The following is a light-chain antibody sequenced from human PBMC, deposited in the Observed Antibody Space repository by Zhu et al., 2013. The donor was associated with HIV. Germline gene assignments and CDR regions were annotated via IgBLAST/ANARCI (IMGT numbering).Light chain of an antibody. CDR3: QSYDITLSASGV. V-gene: IGLV1-40*01. CDR2: GNT. J-gene: IGLJ2*01. Sequence: QSVLTQPPSVSGAPGQRVIISCTGSSSNIGAGYDVHWYQQLPGTAPKLLIYGNTNRPSGVPDRFSGSKSGTSASLAITGLQAEDEADYYCQSYDITLSASGVFGGGTKLTVL. CDR1: SSNIGAGYD.